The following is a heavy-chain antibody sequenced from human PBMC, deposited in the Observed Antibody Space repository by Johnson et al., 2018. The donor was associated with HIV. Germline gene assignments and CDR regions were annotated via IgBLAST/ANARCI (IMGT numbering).Heavy chain of an antibody. J-gene: IGHJ3*02. V-gene: IGHV3-43D*03. CDR2: ISWDGGST. CDR1: GFTFDDHA. Sequence: VQLVESGGGLVQPGGSLTLSCAASGFTFDDHAMHWVRQAPGKGLEWVSLISWDGGSTYSGDSVKGRFTVSRDNSKNSLYLQMNSLRTEDTALYYCAKGGDTTGYDSFDIWGQGTMVTVSS. CDR3: AKGGDTTGYDSFDI. D-gene: IGHD1-26*01.